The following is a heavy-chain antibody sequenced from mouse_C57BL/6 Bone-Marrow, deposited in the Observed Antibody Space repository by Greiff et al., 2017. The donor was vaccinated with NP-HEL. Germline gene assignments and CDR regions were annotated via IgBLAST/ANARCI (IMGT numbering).Heavy chain of an antibody. CDR3: AKRRATSGYFDV. D-gene: IGHD3-1*01. V-gene: IGHV2-5*01. CDR2: IWRGGST. J-gene: IGHJ1*03. CDR1: GFSLTSYG. Sequence: VKLQESGPGLVQPSQSLSITCTVSGFSLTSYGVHWVRQSPGKGLEWLGVIWRGGSTDYNAAFMSRLSITKDNSKSQVFFKMNSLQADDTAIYYCAKRRATSGYFDVWGTGTTVTVSS.